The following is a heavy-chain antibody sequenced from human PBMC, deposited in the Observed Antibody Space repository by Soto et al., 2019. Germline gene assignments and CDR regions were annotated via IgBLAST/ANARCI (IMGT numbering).Heavy chain of an antibody. D-gene: IGHD1-26*01. CDR2: LKEDGTVK. V-gene: IGHV3-7*05. CDR3: AKVLVGARLAEYFQH. Sequence: TGGSLRLSCATSGLKFSSYWMSWVRQAPGIGLEWVANLKEDGTVKYYADSVKGRFTISRDNSKNTLYLQMNSLRAEDTAVYYCAKVLVGARLAEYFQHWGQGTLVTVSS. J-gene: IGHJ1*01. CDR1: GLKFSSYW.